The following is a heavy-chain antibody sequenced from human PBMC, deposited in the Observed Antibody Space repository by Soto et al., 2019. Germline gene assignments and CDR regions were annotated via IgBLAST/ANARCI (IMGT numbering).Heavy chain of an antibody. CDR3: ARGLGYCSSTSCYYYGMDG. D-gene: IGHD2-2*01. CDR1: GGSISSYY. V-gene: IGHV4-59*01. Sequence: SETLSLTCTVSGGSISSYYWSWIRQPPGKGLEWIGYIYYSGSTNYNPSLKSRVTISVDTSKNQFSLKLSSVTAADTAVYYCARGLGYCSSTSCYYYGMDGPGQGTTVTVSS. CDR2: IYYSGST. J-gene: IGHJ6*02.